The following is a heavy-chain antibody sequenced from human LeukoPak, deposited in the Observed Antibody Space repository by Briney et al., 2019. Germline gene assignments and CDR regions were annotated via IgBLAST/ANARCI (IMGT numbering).Heavy chain of an antibody. D-gene: IGHD6-19*01. J-gene: IGHJ6*02. V-gene: IGHV3-7*01. CDR1: GFTFSSYW. CDR2: IKQDGSEK. Sequence: GSLRLSCAASGFTFSSYWMSWVRQAPGKGLEWVANIKQDGSEKYYVDSVKGRFTISRDNAKNSLYLQMNSLRAEDTAVYYCARGGSSGWYHYYYYYGMDVWGQGTTVTVSS. CDR3: ARGGSSGWYHYYYYYGMDV.